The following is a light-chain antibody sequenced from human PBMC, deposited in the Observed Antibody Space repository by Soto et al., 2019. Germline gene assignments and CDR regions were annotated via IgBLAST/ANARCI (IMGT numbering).Light chain of an antibody. CDR3: SSYTSSSINWL. V-gene: IGLV2-14*03. Sequence: QSVLTQPASVSGSPGQSITISCTGTSSDVGGYNYVSWYQQHPGKAPKLMIYDVTNRPSGVSDRFSGSKSGNTASLSISGLQADDEADYYCSSYTSSSINWLFGGGTKLTVL. CDR1: SSDVGGYNY. CDR2: DVT. J-gene: IGLJ3*02.